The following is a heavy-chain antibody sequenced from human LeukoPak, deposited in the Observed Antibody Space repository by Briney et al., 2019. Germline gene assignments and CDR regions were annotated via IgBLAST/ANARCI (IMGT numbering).Heavy chain of an antibody. Sequence: GGSLRLSCAASGFTFSNYGMHWVRQAPGKGLEWLAIIYFDGSNKYYADTVKGRFTISRDNSKSTLYLQMNSPRAEGTASYYCARDRDSGGRQGYYSDYWGQGTLVTVSP. V-gene: IGHV3-33*01. J-gene: IGHJ4*02. CDR2: IYFDGSNK. D-gene: IGHD3-10*01. CDR1: GFTFSNYG. CDR3: ARDRDSGGRQGYYSDY.